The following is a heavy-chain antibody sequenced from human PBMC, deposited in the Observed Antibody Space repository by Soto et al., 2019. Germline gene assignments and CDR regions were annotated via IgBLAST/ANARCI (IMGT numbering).Heavy chain of an antibody. J-gene: IGHJ4*02. CDR2: IYWDDDK. V-gene: IGHV2-5*02. D-gene: IGHD3-10*01. CDR3: AHRRGFGELAY. Sequence: QITLKESGPTLVKPTQTLTLTSTFSGFSVSTSGVGVGWIRQPPGKALEWLALIYWDDDKRYSPSLKSRLTITKDTSKNQVVLTMTNIDPVDTATYYCAHRRGFGELAYWGQGTLVTVSS. CDR1: GFSVSTSGVG.